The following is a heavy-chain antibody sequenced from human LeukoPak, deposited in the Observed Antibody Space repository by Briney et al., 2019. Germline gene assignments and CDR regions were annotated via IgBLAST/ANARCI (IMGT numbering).Heavy chain of an antibody. CDR1: GGSISSYY. D-gene: IGHD3-3*01. Sequence: SETLSLTCIVSGGSISSYYWSWIRQPPGKGLEWIGYIYYGGSTNYNPSLKSRVTISVDTSKKQFSLKLSSVTAADTAVYYCARGLRGAYWGQGTLVTVSS. J-gene: IGHJ4*02. CDR3: ARGLRGAY. CDR2: IYYGGST. V-gene: IGHV4-59*01.